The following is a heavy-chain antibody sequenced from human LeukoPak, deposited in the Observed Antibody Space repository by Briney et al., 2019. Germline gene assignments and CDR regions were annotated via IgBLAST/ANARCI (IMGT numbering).Heavy chain of an antibody. D-gene: IGHD3-16*02. CDR3: ARDSDRFDY. J-gene: IGHJ4*02. V-gene: IGHV3-7*01. CDR1: GFTFSNTW. Sequence: GGSLRLSCAASGFTFSNTWMSWVRQAPGKGLEWVTNMKPNGNEKYYVDSVKGRFTISRDNAKNSLYLQINSLRVEDTAVYYCARDSDRFDYWGQGALVTVSS. CDR2: MKPNGNEK.